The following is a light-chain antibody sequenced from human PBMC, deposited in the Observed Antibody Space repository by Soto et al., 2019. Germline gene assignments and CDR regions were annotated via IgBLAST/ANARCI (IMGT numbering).Light chain of an antibody. Sequence: QSVLTQPASVSGSPGQSITISCTGTSSDVGTYNLVSWYQQRPGKAPKVMIYEGSKRPSGVSYRFSGSKSGNTASLTISGLQAEDEADYYCYSYAGRNTFVFGTGTKVTVL. J-gene: IGLJ1*01. CDR2: EGS. CDR1: SSDVGTYNL. V-gene: IGLV2-23*01. CDR3: YSYAGRNTFV.